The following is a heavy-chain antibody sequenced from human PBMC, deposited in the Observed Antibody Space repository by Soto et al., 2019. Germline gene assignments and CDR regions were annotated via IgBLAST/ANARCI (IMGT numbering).Heavy chain of an antibody. CDR2: LYDADGT. CDR3: ARWHLQEHAYDV. J-gene: IGHJ3*01. V-gene: IGHV3-53*01. Sequence: DVQLVESGGGLIQPGGSLRLSCAAFGLTVSGKKYMAWVRQAPGKGLEWVSGLYDADGTYYADSVKGRFTTSGGSSKTSVYLQMDSLRPDDTAVYYCARWHLQEHAYDVWGQGTTVTVSS. CDR1: GLTVSGKKY. D-gene: IGHD4-4*01.